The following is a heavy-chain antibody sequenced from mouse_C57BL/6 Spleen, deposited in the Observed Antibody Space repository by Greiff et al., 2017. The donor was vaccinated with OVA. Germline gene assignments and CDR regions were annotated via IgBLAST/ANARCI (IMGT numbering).Heavy chain of an antibody. J-gene: IGHJ2*01. CDR1: GYAFSSSW. CDR2: IYPGDGDT. D-gene: IGHD1-1*01. Sequence: VQLQQSGPELVKPGASVKISCKASGYAFSSSWMNWVKQRPGKGLEWIGRIYPGDGDTNYNGKFKGKATLTVDTSSSTAYMQLSSLTSEDSAVYYCARRWGYGSSPFDYWGQGTTLTVSS. V-gene: IGHV1-82*01. CDR3: ARRWGYGSSPFDY.